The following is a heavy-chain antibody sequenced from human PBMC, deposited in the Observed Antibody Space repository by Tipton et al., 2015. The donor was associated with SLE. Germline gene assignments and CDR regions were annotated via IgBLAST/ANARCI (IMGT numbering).Heavy chain of an antibody. CDR2: IHYSGST. V-gene: IGHV4-59*01. J-gene: IGHJ4*02. CDR3: VRVEGAYDQYYFDS. CDR1: DGSISDNY. Sequence: TLSLTCTISDGSISDNYWSWIRQPPGKGLEWIGYIHYSGSTKYSPSLKSRVTMSVDTSKNQFSLKLSSVTAADTAVYYCVRVEGAYDQYYFDSWGQGTLVSVSS. D-gene: IGHD5-12*01.